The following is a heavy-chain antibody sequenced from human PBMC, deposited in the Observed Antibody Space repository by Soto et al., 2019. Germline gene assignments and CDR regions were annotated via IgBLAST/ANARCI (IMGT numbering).Heavy chain of an antibody. J-gene: IGHJ4*02. Sequence: ASVKVSCKASGGTFSSYAISWVRQAPGQGLEWMGGIIPIFGTANYAQKFQGRVTITADESTSTAYMELSSLRSEDTAVYYCARDKDRGYSSGQFDDWGQGTLVTVSS. V-gene: IGHV1-69*13. D-gene: IGHD6-19*01. CDR2: IIPIFGTA. CDR1: GGTFSSYA. CDR3: ARDKDRGYSSGQFDD.